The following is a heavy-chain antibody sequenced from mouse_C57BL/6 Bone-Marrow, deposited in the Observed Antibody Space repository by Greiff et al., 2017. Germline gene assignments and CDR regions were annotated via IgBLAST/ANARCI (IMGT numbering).Heavy chain of an antibody. D-gene: IGHD2-4*01. CDR1: GYTFTDYE. Sequence: VQLQQSGAELVRPGASVTLSCKDSGYTFTDYEMHWVKQTPVHGLEWIGAIDPETGGTAYNQKFKGKAILTADKSSNTAYMELRSLTSEDSAVDYCTRGDYDYAWFAYWGQGTLVTVSA. CDR3: TRGDYDYAWFAY. J-gene: IGHJ3*01. CDR2: IDPETGGT. V-gene: IGHV1-15*01.